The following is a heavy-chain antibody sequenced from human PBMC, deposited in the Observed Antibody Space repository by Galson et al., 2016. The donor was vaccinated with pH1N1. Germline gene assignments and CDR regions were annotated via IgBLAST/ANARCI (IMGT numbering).Heavy chain of an antibody. V-gene: IGHV2-70*01. Sequence: PALVKPTQTLTLTCTFSGFSLSTSGMCVSWIRQPPGKALEWLALIDWDDDKYYSKSLKTRLTISKDTSQNQVVLTMTNMDPVHTATYYCAQIQYGDYVGYFDYWGQGTLVTVSS. J-gene: IGHJ4*02. CDR3: AQIQYGDYVGYFDY. CDR1: GFSLSTSGMC. D-gene: IGHD4-17*01. CDR2: IDWDDDK.